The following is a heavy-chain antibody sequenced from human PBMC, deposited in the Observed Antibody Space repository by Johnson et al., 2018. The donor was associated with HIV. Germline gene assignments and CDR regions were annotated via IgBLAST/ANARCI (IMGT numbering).Heavy chain of an antibody. D-gene: IGHD2-21*02. J-gene: IGHJ3*02. CDR1: GFTFSSYW. Sequence: VQLVESGGGLVQPGGSLRLSCAASGFTFSSYWMSWVRQAPGKGLEWVANIKQDGSEKYYVDSVKGRFTISRDNAKNSLYLQMNSLRAEDTAVYYCAREEIVVVTAMDAFDIWGQGTMVTVSS. CDR2: IKQDGSEK. V-gene: IGHV3-7*05. CDR3: AREEIVVVTAMDAFDI.